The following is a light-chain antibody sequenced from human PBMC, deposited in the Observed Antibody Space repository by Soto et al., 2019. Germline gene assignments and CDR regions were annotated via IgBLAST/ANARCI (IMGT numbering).Light chain of an antibody. V-gene: IGKV1-5*01. CDR3: QQYNSYSSFT. Sequence: DIQMTQSPSTLSASVGDRVTITCRASQSISSWLAWYQQKPGKAPKVLIYDASSLESGVRSRFSGSGSGTEFTLTISSLQPYDFATYNCQQYNSYSSFTFGQGTKLEMK. J-gene: IGKJ2*01. CDR2: DAS. CDR1: QSISSW.